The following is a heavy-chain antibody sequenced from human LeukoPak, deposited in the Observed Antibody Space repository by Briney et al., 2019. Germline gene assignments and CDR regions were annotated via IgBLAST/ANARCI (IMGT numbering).Heavy chain of an antibody. CDR2: ISWNSGSI. Sequence: GGSLRLSCAASGFTFSSYGMHWVRQAPGKGLEWVSGISWNSGSIDYADSVKGRFTISRDNAKNSLYLQMNSLRAEDTALYYCAKDNRGGQFYFYYMDVWGKGTTVTISS. V-gene: IGHV3-9*01. CDR1: GFTFSSYG. D-gene: IGHD3-10*01. CDR3: AKDNRGGQFYFYYMDV. J-gene: IGHJ6*03.